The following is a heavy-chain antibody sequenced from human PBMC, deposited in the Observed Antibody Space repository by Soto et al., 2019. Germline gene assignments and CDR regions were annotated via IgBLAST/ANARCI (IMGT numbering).Heavy chain of an antibody. CDR2: IYSGGST. Sequence: GGSLRLSCAASRFTVSSSYMSWVRQAPGKGLEWVSVIYSGGSTYYADSVRGRFTISRDISKNTLYLQMNSLRAEDTAVYYCARHQGYTSGWLDAFDIWGQGTMVT. V-gene: IGHV3-66*04. CDR1: RFTVSSSY. CDR3: ARHQGYTSGWLDAFDI. J-gene: IGHJ3*02. D-gene: IGHD6-25*01.